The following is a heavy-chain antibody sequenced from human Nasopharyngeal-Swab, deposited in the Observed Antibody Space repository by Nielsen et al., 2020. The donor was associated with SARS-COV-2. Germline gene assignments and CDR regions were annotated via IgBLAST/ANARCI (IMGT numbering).Heavy chain of an antibody. J-gene: IGHJ4*02. Sequence: SGPTLVQPTETLTLTCTVSGFSLSNARTGVSWIRQPPGKALEWLAHIFSNDEKSYSTSLKSRLTISKDTSKSQVVLTMTNMDPVDTATYYCARIEYSYYDFWSGYYYFDYWGQGTLVTVSS. CDR3: ARIEYSYYDFWSGYYYFDY. D-gene: IGHD3-3*01. CDR2: IFSNDEK. CDR1: GFSLSNARTG. V-gene: IGHV2-26*01.